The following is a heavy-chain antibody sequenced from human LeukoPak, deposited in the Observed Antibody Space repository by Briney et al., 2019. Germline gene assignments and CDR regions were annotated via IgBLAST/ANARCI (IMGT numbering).Heavy chain of an antibody. CDR3: VRDRGSYRPIDY. D-gene: IGHD1-26*01. CDR1: TFTFSSYN. J-gene: IGHJ4*02. V-gene: IGHV3-21*01. CDR2: ISSSGTYI. Sequence: GGSLRLSCAASTFTFSSYNMNWVRQAPGKGLEWVSYISSSGTYIHYRDSVKGRFTISRDNAENSLYLEMNSLRVEDTAIYYCVRDRGSYRPIDYWGQGTLVTVSS.